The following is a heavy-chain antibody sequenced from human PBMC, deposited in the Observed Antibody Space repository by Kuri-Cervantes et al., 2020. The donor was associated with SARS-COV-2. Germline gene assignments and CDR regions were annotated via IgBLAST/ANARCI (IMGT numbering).Heavy chain of an antibody. CDR2: IYWDDDK. D-gene: IGHD4-17*01. CDR3: AHRRTVTSFDY. Sequence: TLSLTCTVSGGSISSYYWSWIRQPPGKALEWLALIYWDDDKRYSPSLKSRLTITKDTSKNQVVLTMTNMDPVDTATYYCAHRRTVTSFDYWGQGTLVTVSS. J-gene: IGHJ4*02. V-gene: IGHV2-5*08. CDR1: GGSISSYYW.